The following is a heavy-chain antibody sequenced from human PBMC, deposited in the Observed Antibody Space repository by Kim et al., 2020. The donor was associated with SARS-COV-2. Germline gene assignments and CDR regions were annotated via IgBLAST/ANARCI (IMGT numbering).Heavy chain of an antibody. D-gene: IGHD3-3*01. Sequence: GGSLRLSCAASGFTFSSYEMNWVRQAPGKGLEWVSYISSSGSTIYYADSVKGRFTISRDNAKNSLYLQMNSLRAEDTAVYYCARGGDPYYDFWSGYYNTYYYYYGMDVWGQGTTVTVSS. V-gene: IGHV3-48*03. CDR3: ARGGDPYYDFWSGYYNTYYYYYGMDV. CDR2: ISSSGSTI. CDR1: GFTFSSYE. J-gene: IGHJ6*02.